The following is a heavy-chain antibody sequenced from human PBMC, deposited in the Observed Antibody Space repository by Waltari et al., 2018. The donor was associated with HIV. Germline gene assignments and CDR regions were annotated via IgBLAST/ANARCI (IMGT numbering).Heavy chain of an antibody. CDR2: ISYDGSNK. CDR3: ARGGYYYGSGSYDY. Sequence: QVQLVESGGGVVQPGRSLRLSCAASGFTFSSYAMHWVRPAPGKGLEWVAVISYDGSNKYYADSVKGRFTISRDNSKNTLYLQMNSLRAEDTAVYYCARGGYYYGSGSYDYWGQGTLVTVSS. V-gene: IGHV3-30*01. J-gene: IGHJ4*02. CDR1: GFTFSSYA. D-gene: IGHD3-10*01.